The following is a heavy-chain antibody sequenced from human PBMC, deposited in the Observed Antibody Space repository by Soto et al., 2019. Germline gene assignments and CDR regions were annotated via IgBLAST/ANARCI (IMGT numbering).Heavy chain of an antibody. D-gene: IGHD1-26*01. J-gene: IGHJ4*02. V-gene: IGHV4-34*01. Sequence: QVQLQQWGAGLLKPSETPSLTCAVYGGSFSGYYWSWIRQPPGKGLEWIGEINHSGSTNYNPSPTSRVTISVDTSKNQFSLKLSSVTAADTGVYYCARGRGSYDYWGQGTLVTVSS. CDR1: GGSFSGYY. CDR3: ARGRGSYDY. CDR2: INHSGST.